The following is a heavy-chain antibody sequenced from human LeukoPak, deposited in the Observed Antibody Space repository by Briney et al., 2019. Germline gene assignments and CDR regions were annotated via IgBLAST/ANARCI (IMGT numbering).Heavy chain of an antibody. CDR1: GYTFTSYG. V-gene: IGHV1-18*01. CDR2: ISAYNGNT. D-gene: IGHD3-3*01. CDR3: ARHHQWSGYCLFDY. J-gene: IGHJ4*02. Sequence: ASVTVSFKASGYTFTSYGISWVRQAPGQGSEWMGWISAYNGNTNYAQKLQGRVTMTTDTSTSTAYMELRSLRSEDTAVYYCARHHQWSGYCLFDYWGQGTLVTVSS.